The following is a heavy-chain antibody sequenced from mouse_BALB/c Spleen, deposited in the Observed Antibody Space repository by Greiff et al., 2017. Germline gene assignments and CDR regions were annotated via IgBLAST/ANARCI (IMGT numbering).Heavy chain of an antibody. Sequence: EVQLQQSGPELMKPGASVKISCKASGYSFTSYYMHWVKQSHGKSLEWIGYIDPFNGGTSYNQKFKGKATLTVDKSSSTAYMHLSSLTSEDSAVYYCARGYGYGKGGTWFAYWGQGTLVTVSA. CDR2: IDPFNGGT. CDR3: ARGYGYGKGGTWFAY. D-gene: IGHD2-2*01. J-gene: IGHJ3*01. V-gene: IGHV1-28*01. CDR1: GYSFTSYY.